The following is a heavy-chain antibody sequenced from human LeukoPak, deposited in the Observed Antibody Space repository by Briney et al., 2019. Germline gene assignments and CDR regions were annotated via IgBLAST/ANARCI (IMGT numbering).Heavy chain of an antibody. CDR3: AKLRYSSGWYYFDY. CDR2: ISGSGGST. V-gene: IGHV3-23*01. D-gene: IGHD6-19*01. J-gene: IGHJ4*02. CDR1: GFTFSSYA. Sequence: GGSLRLSCAASGFTFSSYAMSWVRQAPRKGLEWVSAISGSGGSTYYADSVKGRFTISRDNSKNTLYLQMNSLRAEDTAVYYCAKLRYSSGWYYFDYWGQGTLVTVSS.